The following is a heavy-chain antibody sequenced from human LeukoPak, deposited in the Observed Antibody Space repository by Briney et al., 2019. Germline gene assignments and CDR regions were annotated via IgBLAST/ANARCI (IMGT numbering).Heavy chain of an antibody. V-gene: IGHV1-46*01. Sequence: ASVKVSCKASGYTFTSYYMNWVRQAPGQGLEWMGIINPSGGSTSYAQKFQGRVTLTRDTSTSTVYMELSSLRSEDTAVYYCASFAGSFVADYWGQGTLVTVSS. CDR2: INPSGGST. CDR1: GYTFTSYY. CDR3: ASFAGSFVADY. J-gene: IGHJ4*02. D-gene: IGHD1-26*01.